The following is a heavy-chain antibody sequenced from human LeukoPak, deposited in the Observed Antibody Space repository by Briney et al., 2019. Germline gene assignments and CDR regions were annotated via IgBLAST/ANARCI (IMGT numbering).Heavy chain of an antibody. V-gene: IGHV1-2*02. D-gene: IGHD3-22*01. CDR3: ARDLNAYDSSGYYTDRFDY. Sequence: ASVKVSCKASGYTFTGYCIHWVRQAPGQGPEWMGWINPNSGGTNYAQKFQGRVTMTRDTSISTAYMELSRLRSDDTAVYYCARDLNAYDSSGYYTDRFDYWGQGTLVTVSS. J-gene: IGHJ4*02. CDR1: GYTFTGYC. CDR2: INPNSGGT.